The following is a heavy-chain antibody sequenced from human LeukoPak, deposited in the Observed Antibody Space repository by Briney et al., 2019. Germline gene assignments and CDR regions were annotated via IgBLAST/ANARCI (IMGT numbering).Heavy chain of an antibody. CDR2: ITSSSSST. V-gene: IGHV3-11*06. J-gene: IGHJ4*02. CDR1: GFTFSDYY. D-gene: IGHD6-13*01. Sequence: GGSLRLSCAASGFTFSDYYMSWIRQAPGKGLEWVSYITSSSSSTNYADSVKGRFTISRDNAKNSLYLQMNSLRAEDTAVYYCARGLLVAAGIDYWGQGALVTVSS. CDR3: ARGLLVAAGIDY.